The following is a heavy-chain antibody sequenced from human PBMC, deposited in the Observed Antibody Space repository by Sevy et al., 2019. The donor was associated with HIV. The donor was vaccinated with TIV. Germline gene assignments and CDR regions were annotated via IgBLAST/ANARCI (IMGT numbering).Heavy chain of an antibody. Sequence: GGSLRLSCVVSGFSVSSNYMSWVRQAPGKGLEWVSNIYSDGRTYYADSVRGRFTISRDTSKNTVYLERKSLRAEDTAVYYCTREDIVLGEDNYYGMDVWGHWTTVTVSS. CDR3: TREDIVLGEDNYYGMDV. D-gene: IGHD2-15*01. CDR2: IYSDGRT. CDR1: GFSVSSNY. J-gene: IGHJ6*02. V-gene: IGHV3-53*01.